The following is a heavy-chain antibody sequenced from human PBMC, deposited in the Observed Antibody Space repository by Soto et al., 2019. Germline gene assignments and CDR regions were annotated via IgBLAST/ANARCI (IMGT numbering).Heavy chain of an antibody. D-gene: IGHD6-6*01. CDR2: ISGGGGTT. Sequence: EVQLLESGGGLVQPGGSLRLSCAASGFTFSSYAMTWVRQAPGKGLEWVSAISGGGGTTYHADSVKGRFTISRDNSKNTLYLQMNSLRAEDAAVYYCAKPPYSSSSYYYYGMDVWGQGTTVTVSS. CDR3: AKPPYSSSSYYYYGMDV. J-gene: IGHJ6*02. V-gene: IGHV3-23*01. CDR1: GFTFSSYA.